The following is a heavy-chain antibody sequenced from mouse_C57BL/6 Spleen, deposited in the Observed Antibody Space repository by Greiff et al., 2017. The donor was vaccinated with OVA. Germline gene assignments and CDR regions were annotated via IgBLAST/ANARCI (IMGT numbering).Heavy chain of an antibody. CDR3: ARSPLYGNYGYYAMDY. V-gene: IGHV7-3*01. CDR2: IRNKANGYTT. D-gene: IGHD2-1*01. CDR1: GFTFTDYY. Sequence: EVHLVESGGGLVQPGGSLSLSCAASGFTFTDYYMSWVRQPPGKALEWLGFIRNKANGYTTEYSASVKGRFTISRDNSQSILYLQMNALRAEDSATYYCARSPLYGNYGYYAMDYWGQGTSVTVSS. J-gene: IGHJ4*01.